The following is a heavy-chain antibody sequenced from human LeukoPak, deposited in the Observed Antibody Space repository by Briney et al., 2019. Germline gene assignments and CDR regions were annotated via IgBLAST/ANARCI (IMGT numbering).Heavy chain of an antibody. J-gene: IGHJ4*02. V-gene: IGHV3-23*01. D-gene: IGHD4-17*01. Sequence: PGGSLRLSCAASGFTFSNYAMSWVRQVPGKGLEWVSAINGSGGSTHYADSVKGRFTISRDNSKNTLYLQMNSLRAEDTAVYYCTKDYGDYDSDYWGQGTLVTVSS. CDR1: GFTFSNYA. CDR3: TKDYGDYDSDY. CDR2: INGSGGST.